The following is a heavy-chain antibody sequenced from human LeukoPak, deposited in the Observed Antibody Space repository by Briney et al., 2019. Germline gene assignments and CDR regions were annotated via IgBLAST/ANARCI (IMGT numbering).Heavy chain of an antibody. V-gene: IGHV3-7*01. CDR1: GFSFTANW. Sequence: GGSLRLSCVASGFSFTANWMSWVRQAPGKGPECVASIKEDGSEKYYGDSVSGRFTISRDNAKNSLYLQMNSLRVEDTAVYYCAQEGSWGQGTLVTVSS. J-gene: IGHJ4*02. CDR3: AQEGS. CDR2: IKEDGSEK.